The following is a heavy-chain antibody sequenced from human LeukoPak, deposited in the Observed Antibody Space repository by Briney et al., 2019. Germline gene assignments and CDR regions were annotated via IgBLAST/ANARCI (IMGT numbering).Heavy chain of an antibody. CDR3: ARAGYYYYRDV. J-gene: IGHJ6*03. CDR2: IYYSGST. Sequence: SETLSLTCTVSGGSISSSSYYWGWIRQPPGKGLEWIGSIYYSGSTYYNPSLKSRVTISVDTSKNQFSLKLSSVTAADTAVYYCARAGYYYYRDVWGKGTTVTVSS. CDR1: GGSISSSSYY. V-gene: IGHV4-39*07.